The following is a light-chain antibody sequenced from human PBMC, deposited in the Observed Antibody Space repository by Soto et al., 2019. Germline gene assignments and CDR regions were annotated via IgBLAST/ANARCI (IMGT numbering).Light chain of an antibody. V-gene: IGLV2-14*01. CDR1: SSDVGTYKY. Sequence: QSALTQPASVSGSPGQSITISCTGTSSDVGTYKYVSWYQQHPGKAPKLMIYEVSDRPSGVSNRFSGSKSGNTASLTISGRQAEDEADYYCSSYSSSTTDVLFGGGTKLTVL. J-gene: IGLJ2*01. CDR2: EVS. CDR3: SSYSSSTTDVL.